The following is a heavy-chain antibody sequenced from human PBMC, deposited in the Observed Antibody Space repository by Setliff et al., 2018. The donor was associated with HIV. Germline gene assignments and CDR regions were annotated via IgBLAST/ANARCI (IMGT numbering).Heavy chain of an antibody. D-gene: IGHD6-13*01. V-gene: IGHV4-38-2*02. Sequence: SETLSLTCTVSGSPISSDYYWGWLRQSPGKGPEWIGSIHHSGGAYYNPSLRSRVAMSVGTSKNQLSLRLTSMTAADAAVYYCARPYISSSLSTPFDNWGQGTLVTVSS. CDR2: IHHSGGA. CDR3: ARPYISSSLSTPFDN. CDR1: GSPISSDYY. J-gene: IGHJ4*02.